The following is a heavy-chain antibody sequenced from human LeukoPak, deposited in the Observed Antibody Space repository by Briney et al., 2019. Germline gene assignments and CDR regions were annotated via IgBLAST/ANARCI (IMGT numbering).Heavy chain of an antibody. J-gene: IGHJ4*02. Sequence: ASVKVSCKASGYTFTSYYMHWVRQAPGQGLEWMGIINPSGGSTSYAQKFQGRVTMTRDTSTSTVYMELSSLRSEDTAVYYCARGGYSSSWYPASTDHWGQGTLVTVSS. D-gene: IGHD6-13*01. CDR1: GYTFTSYY. CDR3: ARGGYSSSWYPASTDH. V-gene: IGHV1-46*03. CDR2: INPSGGST.